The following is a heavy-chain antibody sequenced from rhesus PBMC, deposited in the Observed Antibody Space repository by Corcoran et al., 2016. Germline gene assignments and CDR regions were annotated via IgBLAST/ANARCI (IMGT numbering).Heavy chain of an antibody. CDR1: GGSFSSYW. CDR3: ARNVGWSLGY. Sequence: QVQLQESGPGLVKPSETLSLTCAVSGGSFSSYWWSWIRQPPGKGLEWIGEINGNSGSTNYNPSRKSRVTSSKDASKTQLSLNLSAVTAADTAVYYCARNVGWSLGYWGQGVLVTVSS. V-gene: IGHV4-80*01. CDR2: INGNSGST. J-gene: IGHJ4*01. D-gene: IGHD6-37*01.